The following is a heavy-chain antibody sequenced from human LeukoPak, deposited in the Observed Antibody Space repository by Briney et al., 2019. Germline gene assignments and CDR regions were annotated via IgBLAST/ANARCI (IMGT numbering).Heavy chain of an antibody. CDR2: IWYDGSNK. D-gene: IGHD2-8*02. V-gene: IGHV3-33*06. Sequence: GGSLRLSCAASGFTFSSYGMHWVRQAPGKGLEWVAVIWYDGSNKYYADSVKGRFTISRDNSRNTLYLQMNSLRAEDTAVYYCTKETGGLFDYWGQGTLVTVSS. J-gene: IGHJ4*02. CDR1: GFTFSSYG. CDR3: TKETGGLFDY.